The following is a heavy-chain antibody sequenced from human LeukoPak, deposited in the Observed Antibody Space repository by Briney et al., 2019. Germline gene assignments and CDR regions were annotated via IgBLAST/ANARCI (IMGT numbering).Heavy chain of an antibody. D-gene: IGHD6-19*01. V-gene: IGHV3-30*02. J-gene: IGHJ4*02. CDR3: AKDPLAYNSGWYYFDY. Sequence: GGSLRLSCVASGFTFSSYAMHWVRQAPGKGLEWVAFIRYDGTNNYYADSVKGRFTISRDDSKNTLYLQMNSLRTEDTAVYYCAKDPLAYNSGWYYFDYWGQGTLVTVSS. CDR2: IRYDGTNN. CDR1: GFTFSSYA.